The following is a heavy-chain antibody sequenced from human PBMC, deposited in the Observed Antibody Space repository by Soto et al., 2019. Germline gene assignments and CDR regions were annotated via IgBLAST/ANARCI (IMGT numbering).Heavy chain of an antibody. CDR2: FDPEDGET. CDR1: GYTLTELS. J-gene: IGHJ6*03. V-gene: IGHV1-24*01. Sequence: ASVKVSCKVSGYTLTELSMHWERQAPGKGLEWMGGFDPEDGETIYAQKFQGRVTMTEDTSTDTAYMELSSLRSEDTAVYYCATPGANYYYYYMDVWGKGTTVTVSS. D-gene: IGHD3-10*01. CDR3: ATPGANYYYYYMDV.